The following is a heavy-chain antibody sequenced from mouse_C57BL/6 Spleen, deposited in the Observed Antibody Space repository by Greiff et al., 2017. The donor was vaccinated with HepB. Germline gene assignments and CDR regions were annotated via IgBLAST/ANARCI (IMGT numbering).Heavy chain of an antibody. CDR2: IYPSDSET. V-gene: IGHV1-61*01. D-gene: IGHD1-1*01. CDR3: ARSYYGSSWFAY. J-gene: IGHJ3*01. Sequence: VQFQQPGAELVRPGSSVKLSCKASGYTFTSYWMDWVKQRPGQGLEWIGNIYPSDSETHYNQKFKDKATLTVDKSSSTAYMQLSSLTSEDSAVYYCARSYYGSSWFAYWGQGTLVTVSA. CDR1: GYTFTSYW.